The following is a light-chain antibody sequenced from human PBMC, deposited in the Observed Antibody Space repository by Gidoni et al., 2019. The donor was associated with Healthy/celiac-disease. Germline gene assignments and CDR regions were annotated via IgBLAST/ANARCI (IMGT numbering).Light chain of an antibody. CDR2: SNN. Sequence: QSVLTQPPSASGTPGQRVTISCSGSSSNIGSNTVTWYQQLPGPAPKLLIFSNNQQPSGVPDRFSGSRSGTSASLAISGHQSEDEADYYCAAWDDSLNGSYVFGTGTKVTVL. V-gene: IGLV1-44*01. CDR1: SSNIGSNT. CDR3: AAWDDSLNGSYV. J-gene: IGLJ1*01.